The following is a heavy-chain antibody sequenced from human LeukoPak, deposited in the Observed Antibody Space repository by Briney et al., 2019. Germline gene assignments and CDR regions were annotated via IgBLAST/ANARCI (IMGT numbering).Heavy chain of an antibody. J-gene: IGHJ4*02. CDR1: GFTFSDHY. V-gene: IGHV3-11*01. Sequence: GGSLRLSCAASGFTFSDHYMSWIRQAPGKGLEWVSYISSSGSTIYYADSVKGRFTISRDNAKNSLYLQMNSLRAEDTAVYYCARVDCSGGSCSLGYWGQGTLVTVSS. CDR2: ISSSGSTI. CDR3: ARVDCSGGSCSLGY. D-gene: IGHD2-15*01.